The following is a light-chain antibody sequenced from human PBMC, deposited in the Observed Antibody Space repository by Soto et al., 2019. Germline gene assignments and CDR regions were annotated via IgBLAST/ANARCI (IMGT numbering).Light chain of an antibody. CDR3: SSYTSRSNLYV. CDR2: EVT. V-gene: IGLV2-14*01. J-gene: IGLJ1*01. Sequence: QSVLTQPASVSGSLGQSITISCTGTSSDIGGYNYVSWYQQHPGKAPKLMVYEVTNRPSGVSDRFSGSKSGNTASLTISGLQADDEGYYYCSSYTSRSNLYVFGTGNKGTVL. CDR1: SSDIGGYNY.